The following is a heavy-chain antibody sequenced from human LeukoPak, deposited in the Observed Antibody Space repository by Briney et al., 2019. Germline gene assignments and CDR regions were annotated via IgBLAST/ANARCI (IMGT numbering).Heavy chain of an antibody. CDR3: ARDPYYYDSSGYYYDY. CDR1: GYTFTGFY. V-gene: IGHV1-69*04. J-gene: IGHJ4*02. CDR2: IIPILGIA. Sequence: ASVKVSCKASGYTFTGFYIHWVRQAPGQGLEWMGRIIPILGIANYAQKFQGRVTITADKSTSTAYMELSSLRSEDTAVYYCARDPYYYDSSGYYYDYWGQGTLVTVSS. D-gene: IGHD3-22*01.